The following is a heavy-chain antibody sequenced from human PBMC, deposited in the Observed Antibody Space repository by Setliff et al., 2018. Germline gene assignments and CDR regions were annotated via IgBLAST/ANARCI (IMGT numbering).Heavy chain of an antibody. J-gene: IGHJ5*02. Sequence: SVKVSCKASGDTFSTYALSWVRPAPGQGLEWMGGIIPLLETAKYAQKFEDRVTMTRDTSATTGYMELSSLRSEDTAVYYCARLQATFGVFKDGDWFDPWGQGTLVTVSS. V-gene: IGHV1-69*05. D-gene: IGHD3-3*01. CDR2: IIPLLETA. CDR3: ARLQATFGVFKDGDWFDP. CDR1: GDTFSTYA.